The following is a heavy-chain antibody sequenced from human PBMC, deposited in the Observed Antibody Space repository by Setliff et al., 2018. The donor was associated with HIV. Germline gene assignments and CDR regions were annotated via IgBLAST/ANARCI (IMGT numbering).Heavy chain of an antibody. V-gene: IGHV4-59*12. CDR1: GGSFSGYY. D-gene: IGHD3-22*01. CDR2: IYNSGST. CDR3: ARVQYFNSGGYWATIRHYYYMDV. J-gene: IGHJ6*03. Sequence: SETLSLTCAVYGGSFSGYYWSWIRQPPGKGLEWIGYIYIYNSGSTNYNPSLTSRVTISVDNAENSLFLQMNSLRAEDTAVYYCARVQYFNSGGYWATIRHYYYMDVWGKGTAVTVSS.